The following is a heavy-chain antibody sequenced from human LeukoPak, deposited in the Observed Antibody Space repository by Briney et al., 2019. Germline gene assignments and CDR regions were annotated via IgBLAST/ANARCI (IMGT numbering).Heavy chain of an antibody. CDR3: ASRSGGSPDLNWFDP. Sequence: ATVKVSCKASGYTFTSYAMNWVRQAPGQGLEWMGWINTNTGNPTYAQGFTGRFVFSLDTSVSTAYLQISSLKAEDTAVYYCASRSGGSPDLNWFDPWGQGTLVTVSS. V-gene: IGHV7-4-1*02. CDR1: GYTFTSYA. D-gene: IGHD2-15*01. CDR2: INTNTGNP. J-gene: IGHJ5*02.